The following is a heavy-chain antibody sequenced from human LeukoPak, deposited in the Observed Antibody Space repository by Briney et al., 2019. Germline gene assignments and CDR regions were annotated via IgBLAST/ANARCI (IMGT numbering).Heavy chain of an antibody. D-gene: IGHD3-9*01. Sequence: PGGSLRLSCAASGFTFSSYAMHWVRQAPGKGLEWVAVISYDGSNKYYADSVKGRFTISRGNSKNTLHLQMNSLRAEDTAVYYCAKDSPRDILTGYYLYAFDIWGQGTMVTVSS. J-gene: IGHJ3*02. CDR2: ISYDGSNK. CDR1: GFTFSSYA. V-gene: IGHV3-30-3*01. CDR3: AKDSPRDILTGYYLYAFDI.